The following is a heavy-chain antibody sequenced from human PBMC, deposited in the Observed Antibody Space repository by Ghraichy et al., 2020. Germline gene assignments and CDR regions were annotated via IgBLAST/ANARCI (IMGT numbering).Heavy chain of an antibody. CDR3: ARGLNSGHYYYYYYMDV. CDR1: GGSISSYY. CDR2: IYYNGNT. V-gene: IGHV4-59*01. D-gene: IGHD1-26*01. J-gene: IGHJ6*03. Sequence: SETLSLTCTVSGGSISSYYWNWIRQPPGRGLEWIGYIYYNGNTNYNPSLKSRVTISKDTSNNQFSLRLSSVTAADTAVHYCARGLNSGHYYYYYYMDVWGKGTTVTVSS.